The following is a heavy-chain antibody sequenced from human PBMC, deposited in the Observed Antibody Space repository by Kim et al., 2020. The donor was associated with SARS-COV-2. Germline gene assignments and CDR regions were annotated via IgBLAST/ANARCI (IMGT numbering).Heavy chain of an antibody. CDR3: ARDRAYFDY. CDR2: IKQDGSER. CDR1: GFTFSSYW. V-gene: IGHV3-7*01. Sequence: GGSLRLSCAAPGFTFSSYWMSWVRQAPGKGLEWVANIKQDGSERFYVDSLKGRFTISRDNAKNSLYLHMNSLRAEDTAVYYCARDRAYFDYWGQGTLVTVSS. J-gene: IGHJ4*02.